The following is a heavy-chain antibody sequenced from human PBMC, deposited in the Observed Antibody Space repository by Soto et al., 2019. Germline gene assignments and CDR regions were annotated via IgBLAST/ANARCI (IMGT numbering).Heavy chain of an antibody. D-gene: IGHD2-15*01. Sequence: PSDTLSLTCTVSGGSISSSSYYWGWIRQPPGKGLEWIGSIYYSGSTYYNPSLKSRVTISLDTSKNQFSLRLISVTAADTVLFYCARTRCSSSSCRKNFDNGGQETLVTVSS. CDR2: IYYSGST. J-gene: IGHJ4*02. CDR3: ARTRCSSSSCRKNFDN. CDR1: GGSISSSSYY. V-gene: IGHV4-39*01.